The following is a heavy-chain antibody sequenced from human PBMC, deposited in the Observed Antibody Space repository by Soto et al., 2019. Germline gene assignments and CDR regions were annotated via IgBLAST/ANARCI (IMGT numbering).Heavy chain of an antibody. J-gene: IGHJ6*03. D-gene: IGHD4-4*01. V-gene: IGHV1-8*01. CDR2: MNPNSGNT. CDR3: ARARRTVTTSGYYYYYMDV. Sequence: ASVKVSCKASGYTFTSYDINWVRQATGQGLEWMGWMNPNSGNTGYAQKFQGGVTMTRNTSMSTAYMELSSLRSEDTAVYYCARARRTVTTSGYYYYYMDVWGKGTTVTVSS. CDR1: GYTFTSYD.